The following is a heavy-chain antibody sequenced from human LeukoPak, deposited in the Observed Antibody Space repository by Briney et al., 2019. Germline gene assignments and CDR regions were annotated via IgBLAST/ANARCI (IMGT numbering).Heavy chain of an antibody. Sequence: TSETLSLTCTVSGGSISSSSYYWGWIRQPPGKGLEWIGSIYYSGSTYYNPSLKSRVTLSVDTSKNQFSLKLSSVTAADTAVYYRASGTIFGVVMNPYNWFDPWGQGTLVTVSS. CDR3: ASGTIFGVVMNPYNWFDP. J-gene: IGHJ5*02. CDR1: GGSISSSSYY. D-gene: IGHD3-3*01. CDR2: IYYSGST. V-gene: IGHV4-39*07.